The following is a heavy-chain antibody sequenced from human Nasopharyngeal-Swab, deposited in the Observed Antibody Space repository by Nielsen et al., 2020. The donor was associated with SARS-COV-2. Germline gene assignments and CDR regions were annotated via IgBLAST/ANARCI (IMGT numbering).Heavy chain of an antibody. Sequence: GESLKISCSASGFPFRSYEMNWVRQAPGKGLEWVSYLSSSGSTIYYADSVKGRFTISRDNAKNSLYLQMNSLRAEDTAVYYCARGRAQLWSRVNGMDVWGQGTTVTVSS. J-gene: IGHJ6*02. CDR3: ARGRAQLWSRVNGMDV. CDR1: GFPFRSYE. CDR2: LSSSGSTI. V-gene: IGHV3-48*03. D-gene: IGHD5-18*01.